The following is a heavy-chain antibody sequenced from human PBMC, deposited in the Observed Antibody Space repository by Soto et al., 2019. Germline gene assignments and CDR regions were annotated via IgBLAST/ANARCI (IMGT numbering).Heavy chain of an antibody. CDR3: ARRRRWVNYYGMDV. CDR2: IYYSGST. D-gene: IGHD2-21*01. V-gene: IGHV4-59*08. Sequence: SETLSLTCTVSGGSISSYYWSWIRQPPGKGLEWIGYIYYSGSTNYNPSLKSRVTISVDTSKNQFSLKLSSVTAADTAVYYCARRRRWVNYYGMDVSGQGTTVTVSS. J-gene: IGHJ6*02. CDR1: GGSISSYY.